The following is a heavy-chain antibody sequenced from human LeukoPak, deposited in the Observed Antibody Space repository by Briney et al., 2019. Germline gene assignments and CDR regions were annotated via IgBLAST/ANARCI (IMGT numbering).Heavy chain of an antibody. V-gene: IGHV1-18*01. J-gene: IGHJ4*02. Sequence: VASVKVSCKASGYTFTSYGISWVRQAPGQGLEWMGWISAYNGNTNYAQKLQGRVTMTTDTSTSTAYMELRSLRSDDTAVYYCARDLGYDGSGSYYYWGQGTLVTVSS. D-gene: IGHD3-10*01. CDR3: ARDLGYDGSGSYYY. CDR2: ISAYNGNT. CDR1: GYTFTSYG.